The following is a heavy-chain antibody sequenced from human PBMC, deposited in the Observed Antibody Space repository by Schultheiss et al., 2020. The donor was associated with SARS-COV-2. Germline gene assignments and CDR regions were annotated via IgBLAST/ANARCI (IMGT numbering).Heavy chain of an antibody. J-gene: IGHJ4*02. V-gene: IGHV3-73*01. Sequence: GGSLRLSCAASGFTFSGSAMHWVRQASGKGLEWVGRIRSKANSYATAYAASVKGRFTISRDNSKNTLYLQMNSLRAEDTAVYYCAKDYYGSGSYDYWGQGTLVTVSS. CDR2: IRSKANSYAT. CDR3: AKDYYGSGSYDY. D-gene: IGHD3-10*01. CDR1: GFTFSGSA.